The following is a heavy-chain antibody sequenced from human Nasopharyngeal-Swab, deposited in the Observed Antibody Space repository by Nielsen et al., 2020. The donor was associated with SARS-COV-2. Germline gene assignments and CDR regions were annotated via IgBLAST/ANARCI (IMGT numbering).Heavy chain of an antibody. CDR1: GYSFTSYW. CDR2: IYPRDSYT. CDR3: VRPEGVATSFKYYFQYGMDV. V-gene: IGHV5-51*01. J-gene: IGHJ6*02. D-gene: IGHD5-12*01. Sequence: GGSLRLSCKGSGYSFTSYWFAWVRKMPGKGLEGMGVIYPRDSYTRYSPSFQGQVTISDDKSISTAYLKWSSLKASDTAMYYCVRPEGVATSFKYYFQYGMDVWGQGTMVTVSS.